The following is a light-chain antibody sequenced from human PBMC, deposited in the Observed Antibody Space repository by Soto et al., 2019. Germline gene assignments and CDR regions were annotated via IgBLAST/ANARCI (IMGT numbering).Light chain of an antibody. CDR2: DVK. Sequence: QSVLTQPASVSGSPGQSITISCTGTSSDVGGYNSVSWFQQRPGKAPKLMIYDVKNRPSGVSHRFSGSKSGNTASLTISGLQAEDEADYYCSSYTTRSTHVFGTGTKLTVL. CDR3: SSYTTRSTHV. CDR1: SSDVGGYNS. J-gene: IGLJ1*01. V-gene: IGLV2-14*01.